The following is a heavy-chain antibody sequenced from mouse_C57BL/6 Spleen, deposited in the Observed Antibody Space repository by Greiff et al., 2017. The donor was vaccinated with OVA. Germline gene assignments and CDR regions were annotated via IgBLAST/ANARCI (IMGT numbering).Heavy chain of an antibody. CDR3: ARRDYDYGWFAY. CDR2: ISSGGSYT. CDR1: GFTFSSYG. D-gene: IGHD2-4*01. J-gene: IGHJ3*01. Sequence: DVMLVESGGDLVKPGGSLKLSCAASGFTFSSYGMSWVRQTPDKRLEWVATISSGGSYTYYPDSVKGRFTISRDNAKNTLYLQMSSLKSEDTAMYYCARRDYDYGWFAYWGQGTLVTVSA. V-gene: IGHV5-6*02.